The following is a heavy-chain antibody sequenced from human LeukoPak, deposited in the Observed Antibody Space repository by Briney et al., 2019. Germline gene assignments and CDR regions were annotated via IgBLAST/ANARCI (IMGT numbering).Heavy chain of an antibody. CDR1: GDSISSYY. Sequence: SETLSLTCTVSGDSISSYYWNWIRQPPGKGLEWIGYIYYSGSTNYNPSLKSRVTIPVDTSKNQFSLKLSSVTAADTAVYYCARRHDYGDFPNWFDPWGQGTLVTVSS. D-gene: IGHD4-17*01. V-gene: IGHV4-59*08. CDR2: IYYSGST. CDR3: ARRHDYGDFPNWFDP. J-gene: IGHJ5*02.